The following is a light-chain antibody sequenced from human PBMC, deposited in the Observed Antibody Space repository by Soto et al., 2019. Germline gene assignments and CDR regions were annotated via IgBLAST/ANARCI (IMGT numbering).Light chain of an antibody. J-gene: IGKJ2*01. V-gene: IGKV1-5*03. CDR3: QQYNDSFPST. Sequence: DVQMTQSPSTLSASVGDRVTITCRASQSISSWLAWYQQKPGTAPKLLIYKASTLESGVPSRFSGSRSGTEFTLTVSSLQPDDFATYYCQQYNDSFPSTFGQGTKLEIK. CDR1: QSISSW. CDR2: KAS.